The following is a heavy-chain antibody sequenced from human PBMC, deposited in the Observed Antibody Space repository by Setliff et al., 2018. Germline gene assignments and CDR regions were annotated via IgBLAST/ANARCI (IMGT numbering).Heavy chain of an antibody. J-gene: IGHJ4*02. CDR1: GYTFSDYG. CDR2: ISAYTGNA. CDR3: SRLVRYCTTTSCQRLSGDEY. D-gene: IGHD2-2*01. Sequence: ASVKVSCKASGYTFSDYGITWVRQAPGQGLEWMGWISAYTGNAYYAHKLQDRVTMTTDTSTGTDYMALRSLTSDDTAVYYCSRLVRYCTTTSCQRLSGDEYWGQGTVVTVSS. V-gene: IGHV1-18*01.